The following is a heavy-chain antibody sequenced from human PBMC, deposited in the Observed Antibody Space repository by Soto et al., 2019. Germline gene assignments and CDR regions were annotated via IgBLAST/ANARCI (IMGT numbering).Heavy chain of an antibody. V-gene: IGHV4-59*02. CDR3: ARGDTHYYFDF. CDR1: GGSVFTSYY. CDR2: TYYSGIT. D-gene: IGHD1-26*01. Sequence: SETLSLTCTVSGGSVFTSYYWTWIRQSPGKGLEWIAYTYYSGITNYNPSPKSRVTISQDTSKNQFSLSLASVTAADTAVYYCARGDTHYYFDFWGQGALVTVSS. J-gene: IGHJ4*02.